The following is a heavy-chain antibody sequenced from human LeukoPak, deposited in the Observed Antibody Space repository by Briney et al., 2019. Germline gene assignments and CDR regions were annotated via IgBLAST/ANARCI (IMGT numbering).Heavy chain of an antibody. CDR1: GYAFTSYY. D-gene: IGHD3-3*01. CDR2: INPSGGST. Sequence: GASVKVSCKASGYAFTSYYMHWVRQAPGQGLEWMGIINPSGGSTSYAQKFQGRVTMTRDTSTSTVYMELSSLRSEDTAVYYCARPATPKYYDFWSGYLDYWGRGTLVTVSS. CDR3: ARPATPKYYDFWSGYLDY. V-gene: IGHV1-46*01. J-gene: IGHJ4*02.